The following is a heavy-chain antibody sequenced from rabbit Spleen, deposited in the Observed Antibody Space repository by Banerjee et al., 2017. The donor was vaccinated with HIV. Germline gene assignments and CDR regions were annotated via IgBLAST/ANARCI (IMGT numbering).Heavy chain of an antibody. D-gene: IGHD8-1*01. CDR1: GIDFSSYFY. CDR3: ARDLENYAYTSYLDL. V-gene: IGHV1S43*01. CDR2: IYTTSGST. J-gene: IGHJ4*01. Sequence: QEQLEESGGRLVQPGGSLTLTCKASGIDFSSYFYMCWVRQAPGKGLELIACIYTTSGSTWYASWVNGRFTISRSTSLNTVDLQMTSLTAADTATYFCARDLENYAYTSYLDLWGPGTLVTVS.